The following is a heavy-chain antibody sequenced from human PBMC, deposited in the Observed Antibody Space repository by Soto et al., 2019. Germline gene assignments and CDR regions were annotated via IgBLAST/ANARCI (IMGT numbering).Heavy chain of an antibody. V-gene: IGHV4-34*01. D-gene: IGHD6-13*01. CDR3: ARVRTQQLVDY. J-gene: IGHJ4*02. Sequence: SETLSLTCAVYGGSFSGYYWSWIRRPPGKGLEWIGEINHSGSTNYNPSLKSRVTISVDTSKNQFSLKLSSVTAADTAVYYCARVRTQQLVDYWGQGTLVTVAS. CDR1: GGSFSGYY. CDR2: INHSGST.